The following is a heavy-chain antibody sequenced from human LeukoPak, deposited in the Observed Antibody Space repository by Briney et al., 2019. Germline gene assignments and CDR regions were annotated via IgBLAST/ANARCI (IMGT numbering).Heavy chain of an antibody. D-gene: IGHD6-13*01. CDR3: ARAHSSSWYSGPWGMDV. J-gene: IGHJ6*02. Sequence: GGSLRLSCAASGFTFSSYAMHWVRQAPGKRLERVAVISYDGSNKYYADSVKGRFTISRDNSKNTLYLQMNSLRAEDTAVYYCARAHSSSWYSGPWGMDVWGQGTTVTVSS. CDR2: ISYDGSNK. CDR1: GFTFSSYA. V-gene: IGHV3-30-3*01.